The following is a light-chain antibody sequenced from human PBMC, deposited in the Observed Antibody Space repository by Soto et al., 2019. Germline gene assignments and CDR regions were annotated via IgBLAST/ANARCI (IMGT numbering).Light chain of an antibody. Sequence: QAVLTQPPSVSGAPGQRVTISCTGSSSNIGAGYDVHWYQRLPGTAPKVLIYGNNNRPSGVPDRFSGSKSGTSASLAITGLQAEDEADYYCQSYDSSLSGSYVFGTGTKLTV. V-gene: IGLV1-40*01. CDR3: QSYDSSLSGSYV. J-gene: IGLJ1*01. CDR1: SSNIGAGYD. CDR2: GNN.